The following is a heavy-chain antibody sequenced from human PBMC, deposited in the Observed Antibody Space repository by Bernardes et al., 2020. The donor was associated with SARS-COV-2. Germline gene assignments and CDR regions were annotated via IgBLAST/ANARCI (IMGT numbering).Heavy chain of an antibody. J-gene: IGHJ6*02. CDR1: GYTFTSYA. CDR3: ASGLGATPSYGMDV. Sequence: AAVKDSCKASGYTFTSYAMHWVRQAPGQRLEWMGWINAGNGNTKYSQKFQGRVTITRDTSASTAYMELSSLRSEDTAVYYCASGLGATPSYGMDVWGQGTTVTVSS. V-gene: IGHV1-3*01. D-gene: IGHD1-26*01. CDR2: INAGNGNT.